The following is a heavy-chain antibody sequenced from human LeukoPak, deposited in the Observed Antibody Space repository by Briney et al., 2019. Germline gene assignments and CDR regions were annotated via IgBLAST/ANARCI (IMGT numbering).Heavy chain of an antibody. CDR1: GFTLSSYA. Sequence: PGGSLRLSCAASGFTLSSYAMSWVRQAPGKGLEWVSTLSGSGVNTYYADSVKGRFTISRDNSKNTLYLQMNSLRAEDTAVYYCAKDYFSGNWGQGTLVTVSS. J-gene: IGHJ4*02. D-gene: IGHD3-10*01. V-gene: IGHV3-23*01. CDR3: AKDYFSGN. CDR2: LSGSGVNT.